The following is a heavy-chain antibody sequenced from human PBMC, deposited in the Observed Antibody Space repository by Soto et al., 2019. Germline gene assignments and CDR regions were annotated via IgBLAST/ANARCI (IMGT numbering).Heavy chain of an antibody. V-gene: IGHV5-10-1*01. CDR1: GYSFTSYW. D-gene: IGHD2-2*01. J-gene: IGHJ6*02. CDR3: ARHMGYCSSTSCYLYYYGMDV. Sequence: HGESLKISCKGSGYSFTSYWISWVRQMPGKGLEWMGRIDPSDSYTNYSPSFQGHVTISADKSISTAYLQWNSLKASDTAMYYCARHMGYCSSTSCYLYYYGMDVWGQGTTVTVSS. CDR2: IDPSDSYT.